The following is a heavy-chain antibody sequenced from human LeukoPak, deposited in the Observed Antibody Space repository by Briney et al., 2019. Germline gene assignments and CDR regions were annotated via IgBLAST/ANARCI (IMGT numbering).Heavy chain of an antibody. J-gene: IGHJ3*02. CDR2: IYTSGGT. V-gene: IGHV4-61*02. CDR3: ARVHSSAPTYYYDSSGYYGI. CDR1: GGSISSGSYY. Sequence: SETLSLTCTVSGGSISSGSYYWSWIRQPAGKGLELIGRIYTSGGTNYNPSLKSRVTISVDTSKNQFSLKLSSVTAADTAVYYCARVHSSAPTYYYDSSGYYGIWGQGTMVTVSS. D-gene: IGHD3-22*01.